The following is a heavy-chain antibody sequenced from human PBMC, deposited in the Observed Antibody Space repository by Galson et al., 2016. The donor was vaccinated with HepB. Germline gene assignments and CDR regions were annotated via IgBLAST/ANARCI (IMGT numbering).Heavy chain of an antibody. J-gene: IGHJ4*02. V-gene: IGHV3-74*01. CDR3: GSVFEY. CDR1: GFTFTNYW. CDR2: INNDGSST. Sequence: LRLSCAASGFTFTNYWIHWVRQAPGKGLVWVSGINNDGSSTYYADSVKGRFTISRDNAKNTLYLQMNSLRAEDTAVYYCGSVFEYWGQGTLVAVSS.